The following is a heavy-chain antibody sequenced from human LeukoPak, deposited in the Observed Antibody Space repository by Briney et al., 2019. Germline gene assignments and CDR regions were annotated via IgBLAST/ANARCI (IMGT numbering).Heavy chain of an antibody. J-gene: IGHJ6*03. CDR3: ARATTMVRGVSIYYYYYYMDV. D-gene: IGHD3-10*01. V-gene: IGHV1-69*01. CDR2: IIPIFGTA. Sequence: SVKVSCKASGGTFSSYAISWVRQAPGQGLEWMGGIIPIFGTANYAQKSQGRVTITADESTSTAYMELSSLRSEDTAVYYCARATTMVRGVSIYYYYYYMDVWGKGTTVTVSS. CDR1: GGTFSSYA.